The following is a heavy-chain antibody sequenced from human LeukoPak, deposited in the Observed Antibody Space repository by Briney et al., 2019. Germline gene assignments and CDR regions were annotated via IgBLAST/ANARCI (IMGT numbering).Heavy chain of an antibody. CDR1: GVSVSSNY. J-gene: IGHJ4*02. CDR2: IYSGGST. Sequence: PGGSLRLSCVASGVSVSSNYMSWVRQAPGKGLEWVSVIYSGGSTYYADSVEGRFTISRDNSKNTLYLQMNSLRAEDTAVYYFARDWAYGSGSYRGYWGQGTLVTVSS. V-gene: IGHV3-53*01. D-gene: IGHD3-10*01. CDR3: ARDWAYGSGSYRGY.